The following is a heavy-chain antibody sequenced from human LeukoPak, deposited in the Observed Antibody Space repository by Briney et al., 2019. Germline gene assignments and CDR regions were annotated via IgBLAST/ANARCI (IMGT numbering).Heavy chain of an antibody. CDR1: GFTFSNSD. D-gene: IGHD6-13*01. CDR3: AREMGDKYSSSWALDL. V-gene: IGHV3-13*01. CDR2: IGTVGDT. J-gene: IGHJ2*01. Sequence: GGSLRLSCAASGFTFSNSDMHWVRQAAGKGLEWVSAIGTVGDTYYPDCVKGRFTIPRENAKNSLYLQMNSLRAGDTAVYYWAREMGDKYSSSWALDLWGRGTLVTVSS.